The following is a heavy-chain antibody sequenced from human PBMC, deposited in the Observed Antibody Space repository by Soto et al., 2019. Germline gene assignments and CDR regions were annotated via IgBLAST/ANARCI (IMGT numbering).Heavy chain of an antibody. V-gene: IGHV1-8*01. CDR3: GRGNTVSSVDV. CDR2: MNPNSGNT. J-gene: IGHJ6*03. Sequence: VEGRGRVSGFPFTTHVINRVRQATGQGLEWMGWMNPNSGNTGYAQKFQGRVTMTRNTSISTAYMKLSSLRSKDTAVYYCGRGNTVSSVDVWGKGTTVTVS. CDR1: GFPFTTHV. D-gene: IGHD3-16*01.